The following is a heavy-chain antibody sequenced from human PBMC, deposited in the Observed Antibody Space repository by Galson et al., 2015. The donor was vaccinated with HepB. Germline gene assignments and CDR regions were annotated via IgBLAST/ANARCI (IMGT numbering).Heavy chain of an antibody. D-gene: IGHD3-10*01. J-gene: IGHJ4*02. CDR3: ARGSGSDDSFDY. CDR1: GFTFSSYA. CDR2: ISGSGGST. V-gene: IGHV3-23*01. Sequence: SLRLSCAASGFTFSSYAMSWVRQAPGKGLEWVSAISGSGGSTYYADSVKGRFTISRDNSKNTLYLQMNSLRAEDTAVYYCARGSGSDDSFDYWGQGTLVTVSS.